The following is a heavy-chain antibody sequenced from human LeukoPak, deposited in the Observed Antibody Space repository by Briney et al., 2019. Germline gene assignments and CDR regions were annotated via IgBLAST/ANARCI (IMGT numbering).Heavy chain of an antibody. CDR3: ARAGSRTSYFDY. J-gene: IGHJ4*02. CDR1: GDSISNYY. D-gene: IGHD2-15*01. Sequence: PSETLSLTCTVSGDSISNYYWSWIRQPPGKGLEWIGHIYYSGSTNYNPSLKSPVTISVDTSKNQFSLKVYSVTAADTAVYYCARAGSRTSYFDYWGQGTLVTVSS. V-gene: IGHV4-59*01. CDR2: IYYSGST.